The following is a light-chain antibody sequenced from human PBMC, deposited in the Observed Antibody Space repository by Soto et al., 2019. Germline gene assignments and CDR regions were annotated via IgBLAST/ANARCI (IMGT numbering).Light chain of an antibody. V-gene: IGKV3-11*01. CDR3: QQRSNWPLT. CDR1: KSLPSIY. Sequence: EMVLTQSPGTLSLSPVERATLSCRTSKSLPSIYLEWYQQKPGQTPRLLIYHASNRAAGIPARFSGSGSGTDYTLTISSLEPEDFEVYYCQQRSNWPLTFGGGTKVDIK. J-gene: IGKJ4*01. CDR2: HAS.